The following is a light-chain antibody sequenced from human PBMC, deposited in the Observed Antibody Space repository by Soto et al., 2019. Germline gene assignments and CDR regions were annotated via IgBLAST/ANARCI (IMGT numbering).Light chain of an antibody. V-gene: IGKV1-5*03. CDR1: QSISSW. CDR2: KAS. Sequence: DIQMTQSPSTLSASVGDRVTITCRASQSISSWLAWYQQKPGKAPRLLIYKASVLESGVPSRFSGSGSGTDFTLTISSLQPDDFATYYCQQYNSYSPLTFGGGTKVDIK. J-gene: IGKJ4*01. CDR3: QQYNSYSPLT.